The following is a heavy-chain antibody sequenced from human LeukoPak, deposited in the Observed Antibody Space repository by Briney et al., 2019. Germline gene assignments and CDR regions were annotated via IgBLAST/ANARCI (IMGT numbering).Heavy chain of an antibody. V-gene: IGHV3-30*03. Sequence: GGSLRLSCAASGFTFSSYGMHWVRQAPGKGLEWVAVISYDGSNKYYADSVKGRFTISRDNSKNTLYLRMNSLRAEDTAVYYCARFGLTARPTTDYFDYWGQGTLVTVSS. J-gene: IGHJ4*02. CDR2: ISYDGSNK. CDR1: GFTFSSYG. CDR3: ARFGLTARPTTDYFDY. D-gene: IGHD6-6*01.